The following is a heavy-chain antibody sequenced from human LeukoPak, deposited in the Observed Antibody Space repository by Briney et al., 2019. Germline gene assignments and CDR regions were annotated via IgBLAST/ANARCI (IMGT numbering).Heavy chain of an antibody. V-gene: IGHV4-39*07. CDR1: GGSISSSSYY. CDR3: AGGLFFVFDY. J-gene: IGHJ4*02. D-gene: IGHD3-22*01. Sequence: PSETLSLTCTVSGGSISSSSYYWGWIRQPPGKGLEWIGSIYYSGSTYYNPSLKSRVTISVDTSKNQFSLKLSSVTAADTAVYYCAGGLFFVFDYWGQGTLVTVSS. CDR2: IYYSGST.